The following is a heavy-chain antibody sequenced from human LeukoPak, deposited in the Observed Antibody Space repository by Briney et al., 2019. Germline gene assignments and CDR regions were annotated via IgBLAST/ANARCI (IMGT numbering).Heavy chain of an antibody. CDR2: ISSSSSYI. CDR1: GFTFSSYS. J-gene: IGHJ4*02. D-gene: IGHD3-22*01. V-gene: IGHV3-21*01. Sequence: GGSLRLSCAASGFTFSSYSMNWVRQAPGKGLEWVSSISSSSSYIYYADSVKGRFTISRDNAKNSLYLQVNSLRAEDTAVYYCAQTTYYYDSSGYYDHWGQGTLVTVSS. CDR3: AQTTYYYDSSGYYDH.